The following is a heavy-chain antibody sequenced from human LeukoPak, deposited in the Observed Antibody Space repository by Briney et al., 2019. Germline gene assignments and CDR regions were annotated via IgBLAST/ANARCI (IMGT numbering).Heavy chain of an antibody. D-gene: IGHD3-22*01. J-gene: IGHJ1*01. V-gene: IGHV4-39*07. CDR3: ASGEHYYDSSGHPGDFQH. CDR2: IYYSGST. CDR1: GGSISSSSYY. Sequence: PSETLPLTCTVSGGSISSSSYYWGWIRQPPGKGLEWIGSIYYSGSTYYNPSLKSRVTISVDTSKNQFSLKLSSVTAADTAVYYCASGEHYYDSSGHPGDFQHWGQGTLVTVSS.